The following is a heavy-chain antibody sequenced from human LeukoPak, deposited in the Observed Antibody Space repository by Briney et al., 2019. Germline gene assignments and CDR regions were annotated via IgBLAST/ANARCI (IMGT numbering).Heavy chain of an antibody. V-gene: IGHV4-38-2*01. D-gene: IGHD3-22*01. CDR2: MSHSGST. Sequence: SETLSLTCGVSGYSISSGYHWGWIRQPTGKGLEWIGSMSHSGSTYYNPSLKSRVTISVDTSKNQFSVKLSSVTAADTAVYYCARHHLYDSSGDGRYYFDYWGQGTLVTVSS. CDR1: GYSISSGYH. CDR3: ARHHLYDSSGDGRYYFDY. J-gene: IGHJ4*02.